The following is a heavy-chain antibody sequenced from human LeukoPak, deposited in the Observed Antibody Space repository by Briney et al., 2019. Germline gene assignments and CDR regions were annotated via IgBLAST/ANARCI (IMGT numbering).Heavy chain of an antibody. V-gene: IGHV4-59*01. D-gene: IGHD3-16*01. Sequence: SETLSLTCTVSGGSISSYYWSWLRQPPGKGLEWIGYIYYSGSTNYNPSLKSRVTISVDTSKNQFSLKLSSVTAADTAVYYCARAPRGTYDAFDIWGQGTMVTVSS. CDR2: IYYSGST. CDR1: GGSISSYY. J-gene: IGHJ3*02. CDR3: ARAPRGTYDAFDI.